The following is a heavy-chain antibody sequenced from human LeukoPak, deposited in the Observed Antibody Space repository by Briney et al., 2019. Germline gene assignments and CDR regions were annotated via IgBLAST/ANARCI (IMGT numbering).Heavy chain of an antibody. CDR2: IKQDGSEK. J-gene: IGHJ4*02. CDR3: ARSPGQQLPSDY. Sequence: HPGRSLRLSCAASGFTFSSFAMSWVRQAPGKGLEWVANIKQDGSEKYYVDSVKGRFTISRDNAKNSLYLQMNSLRAEDTAVYYCARSPGQQLPSDYWGQGTLVTVSS. D-gene: IGHD6-13*01. CDR1: GFTFSSFA. V-gene: IGHV3-7*03.